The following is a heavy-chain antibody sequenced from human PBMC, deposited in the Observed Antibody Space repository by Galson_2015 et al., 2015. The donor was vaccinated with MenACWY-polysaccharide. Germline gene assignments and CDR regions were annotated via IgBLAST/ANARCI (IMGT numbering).Heavy chain of an antibody. V-gene: IGHV4-38-2*01. CDR2: IFHSGTT. D-gene: IGHD1-26*01. CDR3: ARVEKYSGSFYILY. CDR1: DYSISSGYF. Sequence: SETLSLTCAVSDYSISSGYFWGWIRQPPGKGLEWIASIFHSGTTYYNPSLKSRVTISVDTSKNHFSLKLSSVTAADTAVYYCARVEKYSGSFYILYWGQGTLVTVSS. J-gene: IGHJ4*02.